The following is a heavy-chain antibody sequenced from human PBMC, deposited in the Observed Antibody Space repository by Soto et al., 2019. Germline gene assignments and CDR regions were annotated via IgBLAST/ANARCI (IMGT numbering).Heavy chain of an antibody. CDR3: ARPNDYGDYVLDS. CDR2: IFYTGST. D-gene: IGHD4-17*01. CDR1: GGSINNYF. Sequence: SETLSLTCTVSGGSINNYFWSWIRQPPGKGLEWIGYIFYTGSTNYNPSLRSRVTISVDTSKNQFSLKLRSVTAADTAVYYCARPNDYGDYVLDSWGQGTLATVSS. V-gene: IGHV4-59*01. J-gene: IGHJ4*02.